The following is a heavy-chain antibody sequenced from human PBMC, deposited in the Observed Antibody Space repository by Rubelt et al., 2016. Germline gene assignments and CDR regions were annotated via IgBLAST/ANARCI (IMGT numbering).Heavy chain of an antibody. Sequence: QVQLVQSGAEVKRPGASVKVSCKASGYPFATYAMHWVRQAPGQRLEWMGWIAAGNGDTKYSINLQGRVTFTRDTSASTAYMELSSLRSEDSAVYYCAICALPAVTTAYYYYALDVWGQGTTVTVSS. V-gene: IGHV1-3*01. CDR2: IAAGNGDT. J-gene: IGHJ6*02. CDR1: GYPFATYA. CDR3: AICALPAVTTAYYYYALDV. D-gene: IGHD4-17*01.